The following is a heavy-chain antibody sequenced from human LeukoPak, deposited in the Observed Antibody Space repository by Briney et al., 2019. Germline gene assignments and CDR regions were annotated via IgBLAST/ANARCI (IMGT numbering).Heavy chain of an antibody. CDR3: AKGRYSYGYLDYFDY. Sequence: GGSLRLSCAASGFTFSSYGMHWVRQAPGKGLEWVAVISYDGSNKYYADSVKGRFTISRDNSKNTLYLQMNSLRAEDTAVYYCAKGRYSYGYLDYFDYWGQGTLVTVSS. V-gene: IGHV3-30*18. CDR1: GFTFSSYG. J-gene: IGHJ4*02. D-gene: IGHD5-18*01. CDR2: ISYDGSNK.